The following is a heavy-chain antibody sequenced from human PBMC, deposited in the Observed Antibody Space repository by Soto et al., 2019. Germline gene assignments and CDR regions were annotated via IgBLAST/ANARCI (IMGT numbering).Heavy chain of an antibody. Sequence: QVQLVQSGAEVKKPGSSVKVSCKASGGTFSNYAITWVRQAPGQGLEWVGRIIPIFGTTNVAQKFQGRVTITADEXTXXANMELSGLRSDDTAVYYCAKDGGADGYFGNWLDPWGQGTLVTVSS. J-gene: IGHJ5*02. CDR3: AKDGGADGYFGNWLDP. CDR1: GGTFSNYA. V-gene: IGHV1-69*15. D-gene: IGHD5-12*01. CDR2: IIPIFGTT.